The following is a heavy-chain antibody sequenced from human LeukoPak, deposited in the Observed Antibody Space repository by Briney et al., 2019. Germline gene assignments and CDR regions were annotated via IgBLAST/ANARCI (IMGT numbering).Heavy chain of an antibody. CDR3: ATRDPYDYGDYVDAFDI. J-gene: IGHJ3*02. Sequence: GGSLRLSCAASGFIFSSYWMSWVRQAPGKGLEWVSSISSSSSYIYYADSVKGRFTISRDNAKNSLYLQMNSLRAEDTAVYYCATRDPYDYGDYVDAFDIWGQGTMVTVSS. CDR1: GFIFSSYW. CDR2: ISSSSSYI. D-gene: IGHD4-17*01. V-gene: IGHV3-21*01.